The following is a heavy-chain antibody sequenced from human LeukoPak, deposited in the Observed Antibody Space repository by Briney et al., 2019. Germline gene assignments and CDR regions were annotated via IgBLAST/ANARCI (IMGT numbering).Heavy chain of an antibody. CDR2: ITSSGGST. V-gene: IGHV3-64D*09. J-gene: IGHJ1*01. D-gene: IGHD2-15*01. Sequence: PGGSLRLSCTASGFTFSSYGMHWVRQAPGKGLEYVSAITSSGGSTYYADSVKGRFTISRDNAKNTLYLQMSSLRAEDTAVYYCVKSSGGSYLNWGQGALVTVSS. CDR1: GFTFSSYG. CDR3: VKSSGGSYLN.